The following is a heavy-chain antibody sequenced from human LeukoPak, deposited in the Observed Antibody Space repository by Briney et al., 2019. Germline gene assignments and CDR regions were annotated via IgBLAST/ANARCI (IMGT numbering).Heavy chain of an antibody. J-gene: IGHJ4*02. D-gene: IGHD3-10*01. Sequence: ASVKVSCKASGYTFTSYGISWVRQAPGQGLEWMGWISADNGNTNYAQKLQGRVTMTTDTSTSTAYMELRSLRSDDTAVYYCARDRSLELLWFGEASDYWGQGTLVTVSS. CDR3: ARDRSLELLWFGEASDY. CDR2: ISADNGNT. V-gene: IGHV1-18*01. CDR1: GYTFTSYG.